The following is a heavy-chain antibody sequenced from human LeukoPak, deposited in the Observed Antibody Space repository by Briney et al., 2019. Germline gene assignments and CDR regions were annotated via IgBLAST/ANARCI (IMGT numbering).Heavy chain of an antibody. D-gene: IGHD5-18*01. CDR2: INPNSGGT. CDR1: GYTFTGYY. J-gene: IGHJ4*02. V-gene: IGHV1-2*02. CDR3: ARGLGRTAMVTRGGVRFDY. Sequence: ASVKVSCKASGYTFTGYYMHWVRQAPGQGLEWMGWINPNSGGTNYAQKFQGRVTMTRNTSISAAYMELSSLRSEDTAVYYCARGLGRTAMVTRGGVRFDYWGQGTLVTVSS.